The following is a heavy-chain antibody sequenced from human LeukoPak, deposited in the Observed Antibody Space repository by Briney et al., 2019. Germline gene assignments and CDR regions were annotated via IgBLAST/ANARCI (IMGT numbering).Heavy chain of an antibody. Sequence: PSETLSLTCAVYGGSFSGYYWSWIRQPPGKGLEWIGEINHSGSTNYNPSLKRRVTISVDTSKNQFSLKLSSVAAADTAVYYCARGGYCTNGVCYNVYYYYYMDVWGKGTTVTVSS. CDR3: ARGGYCTNGVCYNVYYYYYMDV. D-gene: IGHD2-8*01. CDR1: GGSFSGYY. V-gene: IGHV4-34*01. CDR2: INHSGST. J-gene: IGHJ6*03.